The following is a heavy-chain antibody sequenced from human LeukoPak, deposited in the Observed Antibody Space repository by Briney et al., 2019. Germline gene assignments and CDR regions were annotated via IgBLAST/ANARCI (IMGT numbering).Heavy chain of an antibody. V-gene: IGHV3-30*02. CDR1: GSTFSSYG. Sequence: GGSLRLSCAASGSTFSSYGMHWVRQAPGKGLEWVAFIRYDGSNKYYADSVKGRFTISRDNSKNTLYLQMNSLRAEDTAVYYCAKDPSLYYYYYYMDVWGKGTTVTISS. D-gene: IGHD4-11*01. CDR3: AKDPSLYYYYYYMDV. J-gene: IGHJ6*03. CDR2: IRYDGSNK.